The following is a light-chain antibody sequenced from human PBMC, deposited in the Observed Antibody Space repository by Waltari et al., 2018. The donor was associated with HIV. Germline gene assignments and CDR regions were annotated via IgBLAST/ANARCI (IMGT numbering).Light chain of an antibody. J-gene: IGLJ2*01. CDR3: QTWDIGIVV. CDR1: DRHNTYA. Sequence: VLTQSPSASASLGASVRLTCSLSDRHNTYAIAWHQLHPEMGPRFLMSVYTNGSHNKGDGISDRFSGSSFGAERYLAISNPQSEDEADYFCQTWDIGIVVFGGGTRLSVL. V-gene: IGLV4-69*02. CDR2: VYTNGSH.